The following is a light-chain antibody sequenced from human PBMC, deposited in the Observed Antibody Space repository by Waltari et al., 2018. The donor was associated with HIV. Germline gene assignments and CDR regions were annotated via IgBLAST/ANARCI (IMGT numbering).Light chain of an antibody. CDR2: RND. J-gene: IGLJ2*01. V-gene: IGLV1-47*01. Sequence: SVVTQPPSASGTPGQRVTISCSGNTSNIGSNYVFWYQHLPGTAPKLLIHRNDQRPSGVPDRFSGSTSGTSAALAISGVRSEDEADYYCVTWDDSLRGVVFGGGTKVAGL. CDR3: VTWDDSLRGVV. CDR1: TSNIGSNY.